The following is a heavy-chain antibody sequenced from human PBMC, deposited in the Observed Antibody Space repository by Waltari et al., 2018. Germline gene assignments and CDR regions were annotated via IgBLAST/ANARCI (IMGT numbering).Heavy chain of an antibody. Sequence: EVQLVESGGGLVQPGGSLRLSCSASGILVSGNHMSWVRQAPGKGLEWVSVFYSDSSTYYADSVKGRFTISRDNSRNTLYLQMNSLRAEDTAVYFCSRVMSGVVYYFDYWGQGTLVTVSS. CDR2: FYSDSST. V-gene: IGHV3-66*01. D-gene: IGHD2-15*01. CDR1: GILVSGNH. CDR3: SRVMSGVVYYFDY. J-gene: IGHJ4*02.